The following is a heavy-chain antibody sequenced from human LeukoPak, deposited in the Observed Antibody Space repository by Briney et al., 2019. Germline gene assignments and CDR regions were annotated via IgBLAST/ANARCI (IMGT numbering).Heavy chain of an antibody. V-gene: IGHV1-2*02. CDR3: ARGLGYCSSTSCYSYWFGP. Sequence: ASVKVSCKASGYTFTGYYMHWVRQAPGQGLEWMGWINPNSGGTNYAQKFQGRVTMTRDTSISTAYMELSRLRSDDTAVYYCARGLGYCSSTSCYSYWFGPWGQGTLVTVSS. D-gene: IGHD2-2*02. J-gene: IGHJ5*02. CDR2: INPNSGGT. CDR1: GYTFTGYY.